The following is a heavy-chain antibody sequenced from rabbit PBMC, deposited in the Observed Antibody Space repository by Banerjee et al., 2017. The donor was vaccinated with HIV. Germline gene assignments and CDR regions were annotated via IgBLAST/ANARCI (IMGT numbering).Heavy chain of an antibody. Sequence: VKPEGSLTLTCTASGFSFSYGYVMCWVRQAPGKGLEWIACIYTGSGNTYYASWAKGRFTITKTSSTTVDLKMTSLTAADTATYFCARYTSDSGFSLWGPGTLVTVS. CDR1: GFSFSYGYV. CDR2: IYTGSGNT. V-gene: IGHV1S45*01. CDR3: ARYTSDSGFSL. J-gene: IGHJ4*01. D-gene: IGHD1-1*01.